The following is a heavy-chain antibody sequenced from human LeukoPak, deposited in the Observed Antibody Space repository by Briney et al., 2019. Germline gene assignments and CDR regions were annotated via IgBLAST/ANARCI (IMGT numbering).Heavy chain of an antibody. Sequence: NPSETLSLTCAVSGDSMISTNWWSWVRQPPGKGLELIGEIYHTGSTNYNPSLQSRVTISIDKSKNQLSLRLSSVTAADTAVYYCALSRGDSYLFDYWGQGTLVTVSS. CDR2: IYHTGST. D-gene: IGHD2-21*02. CDR1: GDSMISTNW. V-gene: IGHV4-4*02. J-gene: IGHJ4*02. CDR3: ALSRGDSYLFDY.